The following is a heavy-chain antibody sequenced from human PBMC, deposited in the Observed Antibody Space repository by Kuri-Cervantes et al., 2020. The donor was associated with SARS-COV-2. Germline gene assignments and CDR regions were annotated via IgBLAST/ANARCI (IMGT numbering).Heavy chain of an antibody. CDR2: ICFSGST. V-gene: IGHV4-39*01. D-gene: IGHD3-9*01. Sequence: SETLSLTCSVSGGSISSSGHYWGWVRQPPGKGLEWIGNICFSGSTYYTPSLKSRVTISVDTSKNQFSLKLTSVTATDTAVYYCGRQASDWHIDYWGQGTLVTVSS. CDR3: GRQASDWHIDY. CDR1: GGSISSSGHY. J-gene: IGHJ4*02.